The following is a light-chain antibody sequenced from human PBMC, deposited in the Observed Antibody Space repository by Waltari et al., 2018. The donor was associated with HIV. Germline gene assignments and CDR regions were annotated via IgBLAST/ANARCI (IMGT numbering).Light chain of an antibody. CDR1: SSNIGPGYD. V-gene: IGLV1-40*01. CDR2: DSR. Sequence: QSVLTQPPSISGAPGQRVTIPCTGSSSNIGPGYDLHWYQQLPGKAPKLLIYDSRDLPSGVRDRFSGSKSGTSASLAITGLQAEDEADYYCQSYDNNLSVWMFGGGTKLTVL. J-gene: IGLJ3*02. CDR3: QSYDNNLSVWM.